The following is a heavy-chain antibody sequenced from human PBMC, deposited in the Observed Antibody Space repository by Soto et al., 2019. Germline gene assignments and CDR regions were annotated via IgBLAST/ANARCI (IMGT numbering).Heavy chain of an antibody. D-gene: IGHD2-15*01. Sequence: SVKVSWKHSGGTFSSYTNRWVRHAPGQGLEWMGRIIPILGIANYAQKFQGRVTITADKSTSTAYMELSSLRSEDTAVYYCARDQSRGCSGGSCYPPGGLEYWGQGTLVTVSS. CDR2: IIPILGIA. CDR3: ARDQSRGCSGGSCYPPGGLEY. V-gene: IGHV1-69*04. J-gene: IGHJ4*02. CDR1: GGTFSSYT.